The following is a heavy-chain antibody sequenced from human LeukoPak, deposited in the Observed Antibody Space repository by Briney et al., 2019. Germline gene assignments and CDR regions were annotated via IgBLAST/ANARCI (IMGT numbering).Heavy chain of an antibody. CDR3: ARDSCATRVRGVKWCWFDP. CDR1: GFTFSTYG. D-gene: IGHD3-10*01. V-gene: IGHV3-33*01. Sequence: PGGSLRLSCAASGFTFSTYGMHWVRQAPGKGLEWVAVIWYDGSKKYYADSVKGRFTISRDNSKNTLNLQMNSLTAEDTAVYYCARDSCATRVRGVKWCWFDPWGQGTLVTVSS. CDR2: IWYDGSKK. J-gene: IGHJ5*02.